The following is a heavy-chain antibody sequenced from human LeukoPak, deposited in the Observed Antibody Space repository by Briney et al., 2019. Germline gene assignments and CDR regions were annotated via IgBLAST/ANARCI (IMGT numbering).Heavy chain of an antibody. D-gene: IGHD3-3*01. CDR1: GFTFSSYA. J-gene: IGHJ4*02. CDR3: ARGDPYYDFWSGYYGY. Sequence: GGSLRLSCAASGFTFSSYAMHWVRQAPGKGLEYVSAISSNGGSTYYANSVKGRFTISRDNSKNTLYLQMGSLRAEDMAVYSCARGDPYYDFWSGYYGYWGQGTLVTVSS. V-gene: IGHV3-64*01. CDR2: ISSNGGST.